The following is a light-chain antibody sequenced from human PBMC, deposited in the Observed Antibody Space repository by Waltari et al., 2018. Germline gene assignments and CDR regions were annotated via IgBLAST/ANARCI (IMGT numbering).Light chain of an antibody. CDR3: QQYYSFPRT. CDR2: AAS. Sequence: VIWMTQSPSLLSAPTGDRVTFSWRMIQGISSYLAWYQQKPGKAPELLIYAASTLQSGVPSRFSGSGSGTDFTLTISCLQSEDFATYYCQQYYSFPRTFGQGTKVEIK. J-gene: IGKJ1*01. V-gene: IGKV1D-8*01. CDR1: QGISSY.